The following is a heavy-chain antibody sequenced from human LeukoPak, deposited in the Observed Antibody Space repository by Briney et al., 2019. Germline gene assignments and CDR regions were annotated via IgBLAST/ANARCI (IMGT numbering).Heavy chain of an antibody. D-gene: IGHD3-9*01. V-gene: IGHV4-34*01. Sequence: SETLSLTCAVYGGSFSGYYWSWIRQPPGKGLEWIGEINHSGSTNYNPSLKSRVTISVDTSKNQFSLKLSSVTAADTAVYYCARGQSKDILTGYLKTGFDYWGQGTLVTVSS. CDR2: INHSGST. J-gene: IGHJ4*02. CDR1: GGSFSGYY. CDR3: ARGQSKDILTGYLKTGFDY.